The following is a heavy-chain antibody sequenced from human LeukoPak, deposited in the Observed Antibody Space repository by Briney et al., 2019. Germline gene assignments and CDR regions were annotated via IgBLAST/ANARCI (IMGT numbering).Heavy chain of an antibody. Sequence: ASVKVSCKASGYTFTGYYMHRVRQAPGQGLEWMGWINPNSGGTNYAQKFQGRVTMTRDTSISTAYMELSRLRSDDTAVYYCARDSYYYDSSGYYDAFDIWGQGTMVTVSS. J-gene: IGHJ3*02. D-gene: IGHD3-22*01. CDR2: INPNSGGT. CDR3: ARDSYYYDSSGYYDAFDI. V-gene: IGHV1-2*02. CDR1: GYTFTGYY.